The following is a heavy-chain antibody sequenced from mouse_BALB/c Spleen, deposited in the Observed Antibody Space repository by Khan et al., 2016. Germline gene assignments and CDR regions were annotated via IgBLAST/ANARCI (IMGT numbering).Heavy chain of an antibody. CDR3: LRDAMDY. V-gene: IGHV1-26*01. D-gene: IGHD1-1*01. Sequence: EVQLQESGPDLVKPGASVKISCKASGYLFTGYYIYWLTQSYGKSLEWIGRINPNNGGTSYSQNFKGKAILTVDKSSTTAYMELRSLTSEDSAVYYCLRDAMDYWGQGTSVTVSS. CDR2: INPNNGGT. J-gene: IGHJ4*01. CDR1: GYLFTGYY.